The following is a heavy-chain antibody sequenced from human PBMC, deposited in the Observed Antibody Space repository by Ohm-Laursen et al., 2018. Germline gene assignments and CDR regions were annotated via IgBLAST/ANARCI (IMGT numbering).Heavy chain of an antibody. J-gene: IGHJ4*02. D-gene: IGHD3/OR15-3a*01. CDR3: AKKGLDFDY. Sequence: SLRLSCAASGFTFSSYSMNWVRQAPGKGLEWVSSISSSSSYIYYADSVKGRFTISRDNSKNTLYLQMNSLRAEDTAVYYCAKKGLDFDYWGQGTLVTVSS. V-gene: IGHV3-21*04. CDR1: GFTFSSYS. CDR2: ISSSSSYI.